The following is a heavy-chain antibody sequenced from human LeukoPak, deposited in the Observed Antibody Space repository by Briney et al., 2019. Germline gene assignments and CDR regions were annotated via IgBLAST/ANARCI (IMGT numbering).Heavy chain of an antibody. V-gene: IGHV4-59*01. D-gene: IGHD6-19*01. CDR1: GGSISSYY. Sequence: SETLSLICTVSGGSISSYYWSWIRQPPGKGLEWIGYIYYSGSTNYNPSLKSRVTISVDTSKNQFSLKLSSVTAADTAVYYCARGSGGWSDYWGQGTLVTVSS. J-gene: IGHJ4*02. CDR3: ARGSGGWSDY. CDR2: IYYSGST.